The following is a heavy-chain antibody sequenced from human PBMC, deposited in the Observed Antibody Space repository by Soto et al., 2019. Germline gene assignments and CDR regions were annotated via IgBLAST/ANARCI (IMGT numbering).Heavy chain of an antibody. D-gene: IGHD3-9*01. V-gene: IGHV3-15*01. J-gene: IGHJ5*02. CDR1: GFTFSNAW. CDR3: TTEVSTYYDILTGPNWFDP. Sequence: PGGSLRLSCAASGFTFSNAWMSWVRQAPGKGLEWVGRIKSKTDGGTTDYAAPVKGRFTISRDDSKNTLYLQMNSLKTEDTAVYYCTTEVSTYYDILTGPNWFDPWGQGTLVTVSS. CDR2: IKSKTDGGTT.